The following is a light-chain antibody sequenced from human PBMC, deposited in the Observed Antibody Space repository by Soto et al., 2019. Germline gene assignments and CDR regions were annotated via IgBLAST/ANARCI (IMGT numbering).Light chain of an antibody. CDR2: AAS. CDR1: QSISNY. CDR3: QQSYSTPWT. Sequence: DIQMTQSPSSLSASVGDKVTITCRASQSISNYLNWYQQNPGKAPKVLIYAASSLQSGVPSRFSGSGSGTDFTLTISSLQPEDFATYYCQQSYSTPWTFGQGTKLDIK. J-gene: IGKJ1*01. V-gene: IGKV1-39*01.